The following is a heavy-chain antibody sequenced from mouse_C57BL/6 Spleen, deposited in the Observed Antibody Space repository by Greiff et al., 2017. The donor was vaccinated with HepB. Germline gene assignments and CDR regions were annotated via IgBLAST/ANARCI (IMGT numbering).Heavy chain of an antibody. CDR2: IDPSDSYT. D-gene: IGHD3-3*01. Sequence: VQLQQPGAELVRPGTSVKLSCKASGYTFTSYWMHWVKQRPGQGLEWLGVIDPSDSYTNYNQKFKGKATLTVDTSSSTAYMQLSSLPSEDAAVYDCATGRMDYWGQGTSVTVSS. J-gene: IGHJ4*01. CDR3: ATGRMDY. CDR1: GYTFTSYW. V-gene: IGHV1-59*01.